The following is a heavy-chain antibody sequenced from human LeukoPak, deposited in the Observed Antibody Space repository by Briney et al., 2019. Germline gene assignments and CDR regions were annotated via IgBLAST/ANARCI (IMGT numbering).Heavy chain of an antibody. J-gene: IGHJ4*02. CDR2: IWYDGSNK. CDR1: GFTFSSYG. V-gene: IGHV3-33*01. CDR3: ARDELSGRSMGFGELPWALDY. D-gene: IGHD3-10*01. Sequence: GGSLRLSCAASGFTFSSYGMPWVRQPPGKGLEWVAVIWYDGSNKYYADSVKGRFTISRDNSKNTLYLQMNSLRAEDTAVYYCARDELSGRSMGFGELPWALDYWGQGTLVTVSS.